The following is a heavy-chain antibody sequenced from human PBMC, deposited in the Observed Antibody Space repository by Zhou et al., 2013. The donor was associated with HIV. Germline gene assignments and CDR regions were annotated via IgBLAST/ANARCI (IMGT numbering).Heavy chain of an antibody. CDR2: IIPIFGTA. V-gene: IGHV1-69*13. D-gene: IGHD6-19*01. Sequence: QVQLVQSGAEVKKPGSSVKVSCKASGGTFSSYAISWVRQAPGQGLEWMGRIIPIFGTANYAQKFQGRVTITADESTSTAYMELSSLRSEDTAVYYCATGRPIAVAGTGGFDYWGQGTLVTVSS. CDR3: ATGRPIAVAGTGGFDY. J-gene: IGHJ4*02. CDR1: GGTFSSYA.